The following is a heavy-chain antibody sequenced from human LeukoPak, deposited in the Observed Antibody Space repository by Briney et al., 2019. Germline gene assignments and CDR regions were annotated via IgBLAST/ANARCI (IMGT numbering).Heavy chain of an antibody. CDR1: GFTFSSYE. V-gene: IGHV3-48*03. D-gene: IGHD3-10*02. CDR3: AGLGITMIGGV. Sequence: GGSLRLSCAASGFTFSSYEMNWVRQAPGKGLEWVSYISSSGSTIYYADSVKGRFTISRDNDKNSLYLQMNSLRAEDTAVYYCAGLGITMIGGVWGKGTTVTISS. J-gene: IGHJ6*04. CDR2: ISSSGSTI.